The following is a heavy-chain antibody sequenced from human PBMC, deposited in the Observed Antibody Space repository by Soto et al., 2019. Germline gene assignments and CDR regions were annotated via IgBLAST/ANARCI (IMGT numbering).Heavy chain of an antibody. CDR3: SRDPGDYAGH. Sequence: EAQLVESGGGLVQPGGSLRLSWAASGFTFSSYSMNWVGQAPGRGLEWVSYISFSSSTIHYAYSVKGRFTISRDNAKNSMYLQMNSLRDEDTTVYYCSRDPGDYAGHWCLGTLVTVSS. CDR2: ISFSSSTI. CDR1: GFTFSSYS. J-gene: IGHJ4*02. V-gene: IGHV3-48*02. D-gene: IGHD4-17*01.